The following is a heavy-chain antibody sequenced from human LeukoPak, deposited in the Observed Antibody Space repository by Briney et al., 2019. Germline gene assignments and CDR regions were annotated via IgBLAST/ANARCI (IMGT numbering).Heavy chain of an antibody. CDR1: GGSISSYY. J-gene: IGHJ4*02. CDR2: IYYSGST. Sequence: SETLSLTCTVSGGSISSYYWSWIRQPPGKGLEWIGYIYYSGSTYYNPSLKSRVTISVDTSKNQFSLKLSSVTAADTAVYYCARDNREVDYWGQGTLVTVSS. CDR3: ARDNREVDY. V-gene: IGHV4-30-4*08. D-gene: IGHD1-14*01.